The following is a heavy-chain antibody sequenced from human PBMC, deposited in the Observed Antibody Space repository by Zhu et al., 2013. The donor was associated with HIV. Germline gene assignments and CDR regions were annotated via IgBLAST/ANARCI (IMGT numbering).Heavy chain of an antibody. CDR2: INAGNGNT. V-gene: IGHV1-3*01. J-gene: IGHJ5*02. CDR1: GYTFTSYA. D-gene: IGHD3-10*01. Sequence: QVQLVQSGAEVKKPGASVKVSCKASGYTFTSYAMHWVRQAPGQRLEWMGWINAGNGNTKYSQKFQGRVTITRDTSASTAYMELSSLRSEDTAVYYCARGPTMVRGVTNNWFDPWGQGTLVTVSS. CDR3: ARGPTMVRGVTNNWFDP.